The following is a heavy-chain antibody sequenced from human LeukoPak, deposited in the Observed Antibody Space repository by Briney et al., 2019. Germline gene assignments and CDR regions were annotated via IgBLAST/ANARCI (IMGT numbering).Heavy chain of an antibody. J-gene: IGHJ5*02. CDR1: GFTFSSYW. D-gene: IGHD3-10*01. V-gene: IGHV3-7*01. CDR2: IKQDGSEK. Sequence: GGSLRLSCAASGFTFSSYWMSWVRQAPGKGLEWVANIKQDGSEKYYVDSVKGRFTISRDNAKNSVYLQMNSLRAEDTAMYYCARDGWFGDYNWFDPWGQGTLVTVSS. CDR3: ARDGWFGDYNWFDP.